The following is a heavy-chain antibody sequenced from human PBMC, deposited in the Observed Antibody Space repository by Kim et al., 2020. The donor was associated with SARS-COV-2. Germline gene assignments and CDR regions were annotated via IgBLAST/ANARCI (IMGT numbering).Heavy chain of an antibody. D-gene: IGHD3-9*01. V-gene: IGHV1-3*01. CDR3: ARSNGRYFDWSCYPDY. Sequence: ASVKVSCRASGYSFGKYAMHWVRQAPGQRLEWMGWINGGDGNTKYSQKFQDRVTINRDTSASTAYMELSSLRAEDTAVYYCARSNGRYFDWSCYPDYWGQGTLVTISS. CDR2: INGGDGNT. CDR1: GYSFGKYA. J-gene: IGHJ4*02.